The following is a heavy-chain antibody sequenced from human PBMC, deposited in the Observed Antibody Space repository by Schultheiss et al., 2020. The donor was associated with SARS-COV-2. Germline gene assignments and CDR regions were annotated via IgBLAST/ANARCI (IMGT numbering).Heavy chain of an antibody. V-gene: IGHV4-34*01. CDR3: ASQAEYSSLPDY. Sequence: SETLSLTCAVYGGSFSGYYWSWIRQPPGKGLEWIGYIYHSGSTYYNPSLKSRVTISVDTSKNQFSLKLSSVTAADTAVYYCASQAEYSSLPDYWGQGTLVTVSS. D-gene: IGHD6-6*01. CDR1: GGSFSGYY. J-gene: IGHJ4*02. CDR2: IYHSGST.